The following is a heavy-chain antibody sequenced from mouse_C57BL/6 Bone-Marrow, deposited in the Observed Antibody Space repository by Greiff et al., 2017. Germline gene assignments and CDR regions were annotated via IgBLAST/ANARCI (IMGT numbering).Heavy chain of an antibody. D-gene: IGHD3-2*02. CDR3: ARGETAQATFFAY. V-gene: IGHV1-82*01. Sequence: VQLQQSGPELVKPGASVKISCKASGYAFSSSWMNWVKQRPGKGLEWIGRIYPGDGDTNYNGKFKGKATLTADKSSSTAYMQLSSLTSEDSAVYFCARGETAQATFFAYWGQGTLVTVSA. CDR1: GYAFSSSW. J-gene: IGHJ3*01. CDR2: IYPGDGDT.